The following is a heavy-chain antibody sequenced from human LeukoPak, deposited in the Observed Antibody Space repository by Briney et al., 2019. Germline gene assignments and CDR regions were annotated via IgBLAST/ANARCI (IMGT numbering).Heavy chain of an antibody. CDR3: AKGRQQWLVVIDY. D-gene: IGHD6-19*01. CDR1: GFTFSSYG. V-gene: IGHV3-30*18. Sequence: GGSLRLSCAASGFTFSSYGMHWVRQAPGKWLEWVAVISYDGSNKYYADSVKGRFTISRDNSKNTLYLQMNSLRAEDTAVYYCAKGRQQWLVVIDYWGQGTLVTVSS. CDR2: ISYDGSNK. J-gene: IGHJ4*02.